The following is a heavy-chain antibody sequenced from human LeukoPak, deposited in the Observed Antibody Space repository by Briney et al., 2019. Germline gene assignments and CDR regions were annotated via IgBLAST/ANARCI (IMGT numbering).Heavy chain of an antibody. CDR1: GFTFSSYA. Sequence: GGPLRLSCAASGFTFSSYAMHWVRQAPGKGLEWVAVISYDGSNKYYADSVKGRFTISRDNSKNTLYLQMNSLRAEDTAVYYCARVYPPYGDYVVDYWGQGTLVTVSS. D-gene: IGHD4-17*01. V-gene: IGHV3-30-3*01. CDR2: ISYDGSNK. J-gene: IGHJ4*02. CDR3: ARVYPPYGDYVVDY.